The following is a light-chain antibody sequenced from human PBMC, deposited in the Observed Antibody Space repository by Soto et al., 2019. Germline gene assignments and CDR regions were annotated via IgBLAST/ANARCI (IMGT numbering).Light chain of an antibody. CDR2: EVS. J-gene: IGLJ3*02. V-gene: IGLV2-14*01. Sequence: QSALTQPASVSGSPGQSITISCTGTSSDVGAYNYVSWYQQHPGRAPKLMIYEVSYRPSGVSNRFSGSKSGNTASLTISGLQAEEEADYYCSSFTTITTWVFGGGTKLTVL. CDR3: SSFTTITTWV. CDR1: SSDVGAYNY.